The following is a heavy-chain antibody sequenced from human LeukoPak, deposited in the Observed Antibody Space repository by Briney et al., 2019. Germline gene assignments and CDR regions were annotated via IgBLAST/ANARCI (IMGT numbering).Heavy chain of an antibody. CDR1: GGTFSSYA. Sequence: SVKASCKASGGTFSSYAISWVRQAPGQGLEWMGGIIPVFGTTNYAQNFQGRVTITTDESTSTAYMELSSLRSEDTAVYYCARDFFRDGYINFDYWGQGTLVTVSS. V-gene: IGHV1-69*05. CDR2: IIPVFGTT. J-gene: IGHJ4*02. CDR3: ARDFFRDGYINFDY. D-gene: IGHD5-18*01.